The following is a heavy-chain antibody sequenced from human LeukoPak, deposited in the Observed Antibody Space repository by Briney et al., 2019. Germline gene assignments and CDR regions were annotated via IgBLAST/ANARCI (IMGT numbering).Heavy chain of an antibody. D-gene: IGHD4-23*01. V-gene: IGHV3-23*01. J-gene: IGHJ4*02. CDR2: ISGSGDGT. CDR3: AKAPGFTVVTFFDW. CDR1: GFTFRSYA. Sequence: PGGSLRLSCEASGFTFRSYAMDWVRQAPGKGLEWVSVISGSGDGTHYADSVKGRFTISRDNSKNTLYLQMNSLRVEDTAVYSCAKAPGFTVVTFFDWWGQGTLVTVSS.